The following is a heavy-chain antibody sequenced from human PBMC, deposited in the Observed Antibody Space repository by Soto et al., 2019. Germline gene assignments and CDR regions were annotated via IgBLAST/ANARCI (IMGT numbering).Heavy chain of an antibody. CDR3: ARHGESGVVVVAATPKTYYYYYGMDV. D-gene: IGHD2-15*01. J-gene: IGHJ6*02. CDR1: GYSFTSYW. Sequence: EVQLVQSGAEVKKPGESLRISCKDSGYSFTSYWISWVRQMPGKGLEWMGRIDPSDSYTNYSPSFQGHVTISADKSISTAYLQWSSLKASDTAMYYCARHGESGVVVVAATPKTYYYYYGMDVWGQGTTVTVSS. V-gene: IGHV5-10-1*03. CDR2: IDPSDSYT.